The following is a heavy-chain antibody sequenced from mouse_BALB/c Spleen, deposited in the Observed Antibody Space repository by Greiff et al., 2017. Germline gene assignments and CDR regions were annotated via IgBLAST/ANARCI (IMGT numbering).Heavy chain of an antibody. CDR3: ARTGIPLYAMDY. V-gene: IGHV5-17*02. J-gene: IGHJ4*01. Sequence: DVKLVESGGGLVQPGGSRKLSCAASGFTFSSFGMHWVRQAPEKGLEWVAYISSGSSTIYYADTVKGRFTISRDNPKNTLFLQMTSLRSEDTAMYYCARTGIPLYAMDYWGQGTSVTVSS. D-gene: IGHD6-1*01. CDR1: GFTFSSFG. CDR2: ISSGSSTI.